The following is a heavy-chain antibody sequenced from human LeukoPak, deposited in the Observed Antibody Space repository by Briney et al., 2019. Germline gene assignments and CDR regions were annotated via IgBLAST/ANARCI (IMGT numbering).Heavy chain of an antibody. J-gene: IGHJ6*03. CDR2: INHSGST. V-gene: IGHV4-34*01. D-gene: IGHD2-2*02. Sequence: PSETLSLTCAVYGGSFSGYYWSWIRQPPGKGLEWIGEINHSGSTSYNPSLKSRVTISVDTSKNQFSLKLSSVTAADTAVYYCARLGYCSSTSCYTNYYYYMDVWGKGTTVTVSS. CDR3: ARLGYCSSTSCYTNYYYYMDV. CDR1: GGSFSGYY.